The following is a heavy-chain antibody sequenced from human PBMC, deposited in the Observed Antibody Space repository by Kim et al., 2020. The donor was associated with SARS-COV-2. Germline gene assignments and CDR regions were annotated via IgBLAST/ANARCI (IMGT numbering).Heavy chain of an antibody. CDR1: GFTFSSYW. D-gene: IGHD3-10*01. CDR3: ARYPLMVRGVIFMFPGDSDMDV. V-gene: IGHV3-7*03. J-gene: IGHJ6*02. Sequence: GGSLRLSCAASGFTFSSYWMSWVRQAPGKGLEWVANIKQDGSEKYYVDSVKGRFTISRDNAKNSLYLQMNSLRAEDTAVYYCARYPLMVRGVIFMFPGDSDMDVWGQGTTVTVSS. CDR2: IKQDGSEK.